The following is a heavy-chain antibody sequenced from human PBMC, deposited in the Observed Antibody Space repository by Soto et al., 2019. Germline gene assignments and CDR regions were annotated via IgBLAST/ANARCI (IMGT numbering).Heavy chain of an antibody. CDR1: GYSFTTYY. J-gene: IGHJ6*03. D-gene: IGHD2-15*01. Sequence: ASVKVSCKASGYSFTTYYIQWVRHAPGHGPEWLGIINPSTGATRYAQKFQGRVTMTRDTSTSTFYMELASLKSEDTAVYYCARSCSGGSCYGYYYYYMDVWGKGTTVTVSS. V-gene: IGHV1-46*01. CDR2: INPSTGAT. CDR3: ARSCSGGSCYGYYYYYMDV.